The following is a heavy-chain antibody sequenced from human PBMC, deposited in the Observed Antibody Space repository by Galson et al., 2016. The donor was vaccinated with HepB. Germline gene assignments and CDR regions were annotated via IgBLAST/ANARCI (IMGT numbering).Heavy chain of an antibody. V-gene: IGHV3-23*01. Sequence: SLRLSCAASGFTFNNYALSWVRQAPGKGLEWVASISGSGGSAYYADPVKGRFTISRDNSKNTLYLQMNSLRAVETAAYYCAKVPRPDYDFYLANWFDPWGQGTLVTVSS. CDR1: GFTFNNYA. CDR3: AKVPRPDYDFYLANWFDP. CDR2: ISGSGGSA. D-gene: IGHD3-3*01. J-gene: IGHJ5*02.